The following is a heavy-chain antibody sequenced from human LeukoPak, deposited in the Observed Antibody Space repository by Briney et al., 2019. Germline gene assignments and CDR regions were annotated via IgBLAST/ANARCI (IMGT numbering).Heavy chain of an antibody. CDR1: GFTFSSYA. Sequence: PGGSLRLSCAASGFTFSSYAMSWVRQAPGKGLEWVSAISGSGGSTYYADSVKGRFTISRDNAKNSLYLQMNSLRAEDTALYYCAKGVGYSYGPTYFDYWGQGTLVTVSS. J-gene: IGHJ4*02. CDR3: AKGVGYSYGPTYFDY. D-gene: IGHD5-18*01. V-gene: IGHV3-23*01. CDR2: ISGSGGST.